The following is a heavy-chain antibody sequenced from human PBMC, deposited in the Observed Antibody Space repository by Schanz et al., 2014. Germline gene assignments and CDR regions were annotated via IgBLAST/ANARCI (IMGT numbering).Heavy chain of an antibody. J-gene: IGHJ6*02. Sequence: QVQLVQSGPEVKKPGASVRVSCQASGDTLSSYGISWVRQAPGQGLEWMGWINPTTGNPGYAQGFTGRFVFSFDTSVSTAYLQISGLKAEDTAVYYCARARYGLDVWGQGTTVTVSS. V-gene: IGHV7-4-1*02. CDR3: ARARYGLDV. CDR1: GDTLSSYG. CDR2: INPTTGNP.